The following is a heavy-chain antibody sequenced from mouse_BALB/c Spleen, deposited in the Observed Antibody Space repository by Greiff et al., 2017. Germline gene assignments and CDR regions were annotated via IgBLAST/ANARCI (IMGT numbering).Heavy chain of an antibody. D-gene: IGHD2-1*01. CDR1: GYSITSDYA. J-gene: IGHJ4*01. CDR3: ARGDGNFHYYAMDY. Sequence: VQLKESGPGLVKPSQSLSLTCTVTGYSITSDYAWNWIRQFPGNKLEWMGYISYSGSTSYNPSLKSRISITRDTSKNQFFLQLNSVTTEDTATYYCARGDGNFHYYAMDYWGQGTSVTVSS. CDR2: ISYSGST. V-gene: IGHV3-2*02.